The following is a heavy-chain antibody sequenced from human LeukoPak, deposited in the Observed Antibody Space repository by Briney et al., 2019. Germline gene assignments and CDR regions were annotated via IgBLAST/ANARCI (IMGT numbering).Heavy chain of an antibody. CDR2: IYYSGST. D-gene: IGHD6-13*01. CDR3: ARGAAAGPSRFDP. V-gene: IGHV4-39*01. CDR1: GGSISSTSYY. Sequence: PSETLSLTCAVSGGSISSTSYYWGWIRQPPGKGLEWIGSIYYSGSTYYNPSLKSRVTISVDTSKNQFSLKLSSVTAADTAVYYCARGAAAGPSRFDPWGQGTLVTVSS. J-gene: IGHJ5*02.